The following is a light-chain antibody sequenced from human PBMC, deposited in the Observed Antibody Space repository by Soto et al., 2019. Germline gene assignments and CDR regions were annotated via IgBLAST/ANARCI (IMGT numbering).Light chain of an antibody. CDR3: SSYTSSSTLV. J-gene: IGLJ2*01. CDR1: NSDVGGYNY. Sequence: QSALTQPASVSGSPRQSITISCTGTNSDVGGYNYVSWYQQHPGKAPKLMIYDVSNRPSGVSNRFSGSKSGNTASLTISGLQADDEADYYCSSYTSSSTLVFGGGTKVTVL. V-gene: IGLV2-14*01. CDR2: DVS.